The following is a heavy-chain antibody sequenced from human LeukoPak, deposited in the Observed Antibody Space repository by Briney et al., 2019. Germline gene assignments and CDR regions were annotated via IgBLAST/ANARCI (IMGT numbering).Heavy chain of an antibody. CDR1: GYTFTGYY. CDR2: INPNSGGT. J-gene: IGHJ5*02. D-gene: IGHD6-19*01. V-gene: IGHV1-2*02. CDR3: ARDRRIAVAGTVANNWFDP. Sequence: ASVKVSCKASGYTFTGYYMHWVRQAPGQGLEWMGWINPNSGGTNYAQKFQGRVTMTRDTSISTAYMELSRLRSDDTAVYYCARDRRIAVAGTVANNWFDPWGQGTLVTVSS.